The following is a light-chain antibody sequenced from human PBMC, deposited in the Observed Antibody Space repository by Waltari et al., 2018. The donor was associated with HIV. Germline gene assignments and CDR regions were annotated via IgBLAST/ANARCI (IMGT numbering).Light chain of an antibody. J-gene: IGLJ3*02. CDR2: DVS. CDR3: CSYAGSYTLV. V-gene: IGLV2-11*01. Sequence: QSALTQPRSVSGSPGPSVTISCTGTRSDVGGYKYFPWYQQHPGKAPKLMIYDVSKRPSGVPDRFSGSKSGNTASLTISGLQAEDEADYYCCSYAGSYTLVFGGGTKLTVL. CDR1: RSDVGGYKY.